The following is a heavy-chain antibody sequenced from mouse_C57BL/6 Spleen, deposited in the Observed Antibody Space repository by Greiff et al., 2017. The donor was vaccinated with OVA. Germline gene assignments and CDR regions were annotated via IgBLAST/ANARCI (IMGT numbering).Heavy chain of an antibody. CDR3: ARSDYGSSLYYAMDY. CDR2: IDPSDSYT. V-gene: IGHV1-69*01. D-gene: IGHD1-1*01. CDR1: GYTFTSYW. Sequence: QVQLKQPGAELVMPGASVKLSCKASGYTFTSYWMHWVKQRPGQGLEWIGEIDPSDSYTNYNQKFKGKSTLTVDKSSSTAYMQLSSLTSEDSAVYYCARSDYGSSLYYAMDYWGQGTSVTVSS. J-gene: IGHJ4*01.